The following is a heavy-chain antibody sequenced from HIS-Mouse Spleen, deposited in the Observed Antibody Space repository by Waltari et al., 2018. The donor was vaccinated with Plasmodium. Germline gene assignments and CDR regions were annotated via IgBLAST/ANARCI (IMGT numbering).Heavy chain of an antibody. CDR1: GGSFSGSY. CDR3: ARGADIVATIGYWYFDL. J-gene: IGHJ2*01. CDR2: INQSGST. Sequence: QVQLQQWGAGLLKPSETLSLTCAVYGGSFSGSYWSWIRQPPGKGLEWNGEINQSGSTNYNPSHMSRGTISVDTAKKQVSLKLGSVTAADTDVYYCARGADIVATIGYWYFDLWGRGTLVTVSS. V-gene: IGHV4-34*01. D-gene: IGHD5-12*01.